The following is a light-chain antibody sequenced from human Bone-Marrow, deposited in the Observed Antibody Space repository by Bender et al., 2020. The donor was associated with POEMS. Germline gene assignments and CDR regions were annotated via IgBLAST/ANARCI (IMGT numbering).Light chain of an antibody. J-gene: IGLJ3*02. CDR3: CSFATGRM. Sequence: QSALTQPRSVSGSPGQSVTISCTGTSSDVGYYNYVTWYQQYPGKAPKLIIYEGTKRPSGVSNRFSGSRSGYTASLTISGLQAEDEADYYCCSFATGRMFGGGTKLTVL. CDR1: SSDVGYYNY. V-gene: IGLV2-11*01. CDR2: EGT.